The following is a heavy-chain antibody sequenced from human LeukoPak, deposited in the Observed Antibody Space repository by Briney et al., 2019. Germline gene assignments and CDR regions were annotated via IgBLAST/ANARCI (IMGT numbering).Heavy chain of an antibody. CDR3: AKDRERGSTDPDAFDI. J-gene: IGHJ3*02. D-gene: IGHD2-2*01. Sequence: PGGSLRLSCAASGFPFSDDWMSWVRQAPGKGLEWAGRIKKKTDGGTTDYAAPVKGRFTISRDDPKNTLYLQMNSLRAEDTAVYYCAKDRERGSTDPDAFDIWGQGTMVTVSS. V-gene: IGHV3-15*01. CDR1: GFPFSDDW. CDR2: IKKKTDGGTT.